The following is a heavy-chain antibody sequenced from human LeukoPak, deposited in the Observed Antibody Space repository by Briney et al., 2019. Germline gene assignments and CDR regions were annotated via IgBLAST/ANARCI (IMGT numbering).Heavy chain of an antibody. CDR2: IIPIFGTA. D-gene: IGHD3-10*01. V-gene: IGHV1-69*06. J-gene: IGHJ6*03. CDR1: GYTFTSYG. Sequence: SVKVSCKASGYTFTSYGISWVRQAPGQGLEWMGGIIPIFGTANYAQKFQGRVTITADKSTSTAYMELSSLRSEDTAVYYCAREPHYYGSGSYIPYYYYYYMDVWGKGTTVTVSS. CDR3: AREPHYYGSGSYIPYYYYYYMDV.